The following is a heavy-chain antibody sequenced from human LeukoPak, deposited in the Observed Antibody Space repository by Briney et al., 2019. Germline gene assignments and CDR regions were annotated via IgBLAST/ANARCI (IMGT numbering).Heavy chain of an antibody. J-gene: IGHJ6*02. CDR3: ARVGYCSSTSCYDDYYYYGMDV. D-gene: IGHD2-2*01. Sequence: SQTLSLTCTVSGGSISSGGYYWSWIRQHPGKGLEWIGYIYYSGSTYYNPPLKSRVTISVDTSKNQFSLKLSSVTAADTAVYYCARVGYCSSTSCYDDYYYYGMDVWGQGTTVTVSS. V-gene: IGHV4-31*03. CDR1: GGSISSGGYY. CDR2: IYYSGST.